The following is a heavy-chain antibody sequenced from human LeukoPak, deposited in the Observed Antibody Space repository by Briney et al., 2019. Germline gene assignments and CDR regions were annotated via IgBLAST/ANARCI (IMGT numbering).Heavy chain of an antibody. V-gene: IGHV5-51*01. CDR1: GYSFTSYW. CDR2: IYPGDSDT. CDR3: ARHMLLDSSWEYNWFDP. Sequence: GESLKISCKGSGYSFTSYWIGWVRQMPGKGLEWMGIIYPGDSDTRYSPSFQGQVTISADKSISTAYLQWSSLKASDTAMYYCARHMLLDSSWEYNWFDPWGQGTLVTVSS. J-gene: IGHJ5*02. D-gene: IGHD3-22*01.